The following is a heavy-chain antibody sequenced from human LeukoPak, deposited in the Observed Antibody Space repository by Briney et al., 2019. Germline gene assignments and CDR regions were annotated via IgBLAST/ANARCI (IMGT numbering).Heavy chain of an antibody. CDR1: GFTFSTYW. CDR2: IDNGGSTT. V-gene: IGHV3-23*03. Sequence: GGSLRLSCAASGFTFSTYWMHWVRQAPGKGLVWVSRIDNGGSTTLYADSVKGRFTISRDNSKNTLYLQMNSLRAEDTAVYYCAKERASYGVPGLFDYWGQGTLVTVSS. CDR3: AKERASYGVPGLFDY. D-gene: IGHD5-18*01. J-gene: IGHJ4*02.